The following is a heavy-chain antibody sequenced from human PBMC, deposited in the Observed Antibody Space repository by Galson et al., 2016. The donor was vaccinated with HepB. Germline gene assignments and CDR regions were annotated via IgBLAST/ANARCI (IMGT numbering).Heavy chain of an antibody. CDR2: INQDGSKK. J-gene: IGHJ6*02. Sequence: SLRLSCAASGFTFRSYWMSWVRQAPGKGLEWVANINQDGSKKYSVDSVKGRFTISRDNGKNSLYLQMSSLRVEDAGVYYCARRRDTQRRLAGWGWGMDVWGQGTTVTVS. CDR3: ARRRDTQRRLAGWGWGMDV. V-gene: IGHV3-7*01. D-gene: IGHD6-19*01. CDR1: GFTFRSYW.